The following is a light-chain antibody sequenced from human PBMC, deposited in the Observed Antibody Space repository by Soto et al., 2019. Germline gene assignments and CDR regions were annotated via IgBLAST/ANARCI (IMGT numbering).Light chain of an antibody. Sequence: DIVMTQSPLSLPVTPGEPASISCRSSQSLLSSNGYNYLDWYLQKPGQSPQLLIYLGSNRASGVPDRFSGSGSGTDFTLEISRVEAEVVGIYHCMQALRAPPTFGQGTKVEI. V-gene: IGKV2-28*01. CDR1: QSLLSSNGYNY. J-gene: IGKJ1*01. CDR2: LGS. CDR3: MQALRAPPT.